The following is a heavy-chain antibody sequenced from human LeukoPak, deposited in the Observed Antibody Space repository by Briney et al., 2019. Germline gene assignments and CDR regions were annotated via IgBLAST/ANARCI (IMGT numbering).Heavy chain of an antibody. CDR1: GGSISSGDYY. D-gene: IGHD6-13*01. V-gene: IGHV4-30-4*01. Sequence: PSQTLSLTCTVSGGSISSGDYYWSWIRQPPGKGLEWIGYIYYSGSTYYNPSLRSRVTISVDTSKNQFSLKLSSVTAADTAVYYCARERAYSPSCDYYYGMDVWGQGTTVTVSS. CDR2: IYYSGST. CDR3: ARERAYSPSCDYYYGMDV. J-gene: IGHJ6*02.